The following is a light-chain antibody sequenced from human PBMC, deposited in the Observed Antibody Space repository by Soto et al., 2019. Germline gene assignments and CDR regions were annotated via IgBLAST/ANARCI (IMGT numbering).Light chain of an antibody. Sequence: DIQMTQSPSTLSASVGDGVTITCRASQSISSWLAWYQQKPGKAPKLLIYKASSLESGVPSRFSGSGSGTEFTLTISSLQPDDFATYYCQQYNSRYTFGQGTKLEIK. CDR1: QSISSW. V-gene: IGKV1-5*03. J-gene: IGKJ2*01. CDR2: KAS. CDR3: QQYNSRYT.